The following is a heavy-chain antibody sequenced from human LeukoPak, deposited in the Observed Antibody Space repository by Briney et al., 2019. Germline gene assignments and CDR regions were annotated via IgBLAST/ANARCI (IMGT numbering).Heavy chain of an antibody. D-gene: IGHD3-10*01. CDR3: ARHVDLFISPYYYMDV. Sequence: SETLSLTCTVSGGSISSYYWSWIRQPAGKGLEWIGRIYTSGSTNYNPSLKSRVTMSEDTSKNQFSLKLSSVTAADTAVYYCARHVDLFISPYYYMDVWGKGTTVTVSS. CDR2: IYTSGST. V-gene: IGHV4-4*07. CDR1: GGSISSYY. J-gene: IGHJ6*03.